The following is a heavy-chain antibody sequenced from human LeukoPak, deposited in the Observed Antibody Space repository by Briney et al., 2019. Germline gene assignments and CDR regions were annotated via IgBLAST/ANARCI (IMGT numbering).Heavy chain of an antibody. CDR3: ARDLLGYNYYYMDV. CDR1: GFTFDDYA. CDR2: ISWNSGSI. D-gene: IGHD3-16*02. V-gene: IGHV3-9*01. J-gene: IGHJ6*03. Sequence: PGRSLRLSCAAYGFTFDDYAMHWVRQAPGKGLEWVSGISWNSGSIGYADSVKGRFTISRDNAKNSLFLQMNSLRAEDTTVYYCARDLLGYNYYYMDVWGKGTTVTVSS.